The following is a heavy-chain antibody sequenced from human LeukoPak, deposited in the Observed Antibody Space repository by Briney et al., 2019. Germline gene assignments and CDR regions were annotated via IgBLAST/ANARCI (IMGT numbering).Heavy chain of an antibody. J-gene: IGHJ5*02. CDR3: ARASSGSYYGWFDP. Sequence: ASVKVSCKASGYTFTGYYMHWVRQAPGQGLEWMGWINPNSGGTNYAQKFQGRVTMTRDTSISTAYMELSRLRSDDTAVYYCARASSGSYYGWFDPWGQGTLVTVSS. CDR1: GYTFTGYY. V-gene: IGHV1-2*02. D-gene: IGHD1-26*01. CDR2: INPNSGGT.